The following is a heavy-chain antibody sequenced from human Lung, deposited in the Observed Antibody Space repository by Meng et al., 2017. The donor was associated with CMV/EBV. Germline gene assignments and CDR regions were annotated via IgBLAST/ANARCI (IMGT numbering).Heavy chain of an antibody. J-gene: IGHJ6*04. V-gene: IGHV3-21*01. CDR3: ARDVSPRSSAYFAIYYFYALEV. CDR2: ISSSGTYI. D-gene: IGHD2-21*01. Sequence: GGSXRLXCAASGFTFSSYSMNWVRQAPGKGLEWVSSISSSGTYIYYADSVKGRFTISRDNAQNSLYLQMNSLRAEDTAVYYCARDVSPRSSAYFAIYYFYALEVWXTGNTV. CDR1: GFTFSSYS.